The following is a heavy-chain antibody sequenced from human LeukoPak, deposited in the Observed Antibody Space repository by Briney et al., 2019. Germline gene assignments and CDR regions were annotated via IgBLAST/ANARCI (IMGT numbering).Heavy chain of an antibody. CDR1: GGSFSHNY. CDR2: IHPSGTT. Sequence: SQTLSLTCTVYGGSFSHNYWNWIRQLPGKGLEWIGEIHPSGTTTYNPSLESRVSISVDTPNNQFSLTVTSVTAADTAIYYCARGVDSAKVGYWGRGTLVTVSS. V-gene: IGHV4-34*01. D-gene: IGHD3-3*01. CDR3: ARGVDSAKVGY. J-gene: IGHJ4*02.